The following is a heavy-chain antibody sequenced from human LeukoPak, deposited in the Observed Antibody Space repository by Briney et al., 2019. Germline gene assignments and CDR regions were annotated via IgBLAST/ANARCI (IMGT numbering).Heavy chain of an antibody. CDR1: GYTFTDYY. D-gene: IGHD3-22*01. CDR2: VDLEDGET. J-gene: IGHJ4*02. CDR3: ATSLAGHDSSGYYPDY. Sequence: ASVKVSCKVSGYTFTDYYMHWVQQAPGKGLEWMGLVDLEDGETIYAEKFQGRVTITADTSTDTAYMELSSLRSEDTALYYCATSLAGHDSSGYYPDYWGQGTLVTVSS. V-gene: IGHV1-69-2*01.